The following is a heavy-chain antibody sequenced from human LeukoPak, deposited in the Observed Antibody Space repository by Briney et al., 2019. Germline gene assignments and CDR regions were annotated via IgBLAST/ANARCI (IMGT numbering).Heavy chain of an antibody. Sequence: GGSLRLSCAASGFTFSSYSMNWVRQAPGKGLEWVSSISSSSSYIYYADSVKGRFTISRDNAKNSLYLQMNSLRAEDTAVYYCARAYCGGDCYFGHHAFDIWGQGTMVTVSS. J-gene: IGHJ3*02. V-gene: IGHV3-21*01. CDR3: ARAYCGGDCYFGHHAFDI. D-gene: IGHD2-21*02. CDR1: GFTFSSYS. CDR2: ISSSSSYI.